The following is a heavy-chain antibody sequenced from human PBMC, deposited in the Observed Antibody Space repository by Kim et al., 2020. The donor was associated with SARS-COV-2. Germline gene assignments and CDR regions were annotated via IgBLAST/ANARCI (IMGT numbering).Heavy chain of an antibody. Sequence: GGSLRLSCAASGFTFSSYAMHWVRQAPGKGLEWVAVISYDGSNKYYADSVKGRFTISRDNSKNTLYLQMNSLRAEDTAVYYCARDYRMGAGYFDLWGRGTLVTVSS. V-gene: IGHV3-30*04. D-gene: IGHD1-26*01. J-gene: IGHJ2*01. CDR2: ISYDGSNK. CDR1: GFTFSSYA. CDR3: ARDYRMGAGYFDL.